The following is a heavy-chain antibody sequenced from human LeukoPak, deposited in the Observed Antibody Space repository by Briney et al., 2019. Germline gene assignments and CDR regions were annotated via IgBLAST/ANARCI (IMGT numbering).Heavy chain of an antibody. CDR3: AATVDEGTVTTWPYYFDY. Sequence: SETLSLTCAVSGYSISSGYYWGWIRQPPGKGLEWIGYIYYSGSTNYNPSLKSRVTISVDTSKNQFSLKLSSVTAADTAVYYCAATVDEGTVTTWPYYFDYWGQGTLVTVSS. D-gene: IGHD4-17*01. J-gene: IGHJ4*02. V-gene: IGHV4-38-2*01. CDR1: GYSISSGYY. CDR2: IYYSGST.